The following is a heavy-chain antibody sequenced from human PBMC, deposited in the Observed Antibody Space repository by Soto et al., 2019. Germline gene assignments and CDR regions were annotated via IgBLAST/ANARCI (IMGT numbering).Heavy chain of an antibody. CDR2: MFHSGST. Sequence: PSETLSLTCAVSGYSISSGYYWGWIRQPPGKGLEWIGSMFHSGSTYYNPSLKSRVTISVDTSKNQFSLKLSSVTAADTAVYYCARGHIVVVPTVGWFDPWGQGTLVTVSS. CDR1: GYSISSGYY. J-gene: IGHJ5*01. CDR3: ARGHIVVVPTVGWFDP. D-gene: IGHD2-2*01. V-gene: IGHV4-38-2*01.